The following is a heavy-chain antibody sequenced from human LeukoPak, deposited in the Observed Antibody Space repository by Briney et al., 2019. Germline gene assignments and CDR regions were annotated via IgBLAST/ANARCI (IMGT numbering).Heavy chain of an antibody. CDR3: ARDLVTVTKGFDI. V-gene: IGHV4-59*11. Sequence: PSETLSLTCAVSGDSFSSHYWTWIRQPPGRGLEWIGYISFIGTTNYNPSLKSRVTISIDTSKNQFSLKLSSVTTADTAVYYCARDLVTVTKGFDIWGLGTMVSVSS. J-gene: IGHJ3*02. CDR2: ISFIGTT. D-gene: IGHD4-17*01. CDR1: GDSFSSHY.